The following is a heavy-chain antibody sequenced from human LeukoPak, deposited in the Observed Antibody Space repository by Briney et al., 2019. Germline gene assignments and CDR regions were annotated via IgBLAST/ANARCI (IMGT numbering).Heavy chain of an antibody. CDR3: ASSSRTYYYDSSGYPLLHY. V-gene: IGHV1-69*02. CDR1: GGTFSSYT. CDR2: IIPILGIA. Sequence: SVKVSCKASGGTFSSYTISWVRQAPGQGLGWMGRIIPILGIANYAQKFQGRVTITADKSTSTAYMELSSLRSEDTAVYYCASSSRTYYYDSSGYPLLHYWGQGTLVTVSS. J-gene: IGHJ4*02. D-gene: IGHD3-22*01.